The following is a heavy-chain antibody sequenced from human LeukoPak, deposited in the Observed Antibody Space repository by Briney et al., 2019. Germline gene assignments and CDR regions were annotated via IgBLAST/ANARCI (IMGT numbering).Heavy chain of an antibody. CDR1: GFTFSSYD. J-gene: IGHJ3*02. V-gene: IGHV3-13*04. CDR2: IGTAGDT. Sequence: GGSLRLSCAASGFTFSSYDMHWVRQATGKGLEWVSAIGTAGDTYYPGSVKGRFTISRENAKNSLYLQMNSLRAGDTAVYYCARGSAGYNYYDSSGRKGQTEKAFDIWGQGTMVTVSS. CDR3: ARGSAGYNYYDSSGRKGQTEKAFDI. D-gene: IGHD3-22*01.